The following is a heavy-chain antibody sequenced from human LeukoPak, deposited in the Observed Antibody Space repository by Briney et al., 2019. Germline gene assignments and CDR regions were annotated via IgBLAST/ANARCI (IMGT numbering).Heavy chain of an antibody. D-gene: IGHD6-19*01. V-gene: IGHV3-23*01. CDR3: AKDIAVAEFDP. CDR1: GFTFSSYA. Sequence: GGSLRLSCAASGFTFSSYAMSWVRQAPGQGLEWVSAISGSGGSTSYEDSVNGRFTISRDNSKNTLYLQMNSLRAEDTAVYYCAKDIAVAEFDPWGQGTLVTISS. CDR2: ISGSGGST. J-gene: IGHJ5*02.